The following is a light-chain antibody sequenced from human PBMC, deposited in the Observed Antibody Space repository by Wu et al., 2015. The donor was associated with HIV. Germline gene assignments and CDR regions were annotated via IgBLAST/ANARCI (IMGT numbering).Light chain of an antibody. J-gene: IGKJ1*01. V-gene: IGKV3-20*01. CDR1: QSVSSY. CDR2: GAS. CDR3: QQYGSSPQT. Sequence: EIVLTQSPATLSLSPGERATLSCRASQSVSSYLAWYQQEPGQAPRLLIYGASSRATGIPDRFSGSGSGTDFTLTISRLEPEDFAVYYCQQYGSSPQTFGQGTKVEIK.